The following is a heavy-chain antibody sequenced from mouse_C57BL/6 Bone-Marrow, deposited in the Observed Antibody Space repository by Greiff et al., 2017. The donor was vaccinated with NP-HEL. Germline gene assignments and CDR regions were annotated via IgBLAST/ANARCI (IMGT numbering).Heavy chain of an antibody. J-gene: IGHJ1*03. Sequence: QVQLQQPGAELVKPGASVKMSCKASGYTFTSYWITWVKQRPGQGLEWIGDIYPGSGSTNYNEKFKSKATLTVDKSSSTAYMQLSSLTSEDSAVYYCASLYYGSSYWYFDVWGTGTTVTVSS. CDR2: IYPGSGST. D-gene: IGHD1-1*01. V-gene: IGHV1-55*01. CDR3: ASLYYGSSYWYFDV. CDR1: GYTFTSYW.